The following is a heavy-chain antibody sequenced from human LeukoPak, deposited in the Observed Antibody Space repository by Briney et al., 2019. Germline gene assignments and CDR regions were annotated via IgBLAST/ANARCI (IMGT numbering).Heavy chain of an antibody. CDR2: IYPGDSDT. Sequence: GESLKIPCKGSGYSFTSYWIGWVRQMPGKGLEWMGIIYPGDSDTRYSPSFQGQVTISADKSISTAYLQWSSLKASDTAMYYCATTGIAAAGPPASFDYWGQGTLVTVSS. J-gene: IGHJ4*02. D-gene: IGHD6-13*01. CDR3: ATTGIAAAGPPASFDY. CDR1: GYSFTSYW. V-gene: IGHV5-51*01.